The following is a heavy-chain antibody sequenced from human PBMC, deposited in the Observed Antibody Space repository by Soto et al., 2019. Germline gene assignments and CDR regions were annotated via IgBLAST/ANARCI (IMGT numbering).Heavy chain of an antibody. D-gene: IGHD5-18*01. V-gene: IGHV4-39*01. CDR1: GGSISSSSYY. CDR2: DNYSGST. J-gene: IGHJ4*02. Sequence: QLQLQESGPGLVKPSETLSLTCTVSGGSISSSSYYWGWIRQSPGKGLEWIGSDNYSGSTNYNPSLKSRVTISVDTSKNQFSLKLSSVTAADTALYYCVTSGANSYAYDYWGQGTLVTVSS. CDR3: VTSGANSYAYDY.